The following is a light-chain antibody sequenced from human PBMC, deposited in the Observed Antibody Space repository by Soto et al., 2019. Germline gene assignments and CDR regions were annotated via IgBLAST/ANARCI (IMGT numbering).Light chain of an antibody. CDR1: QSVSSSY. CDR2: GAS. CDR3: QQYGSSPAIT. V-gene: IGKV3-20*01. J-gene: IGKJ5*01. Sequence: IILTPIHATISLSPGETATLASRSSQSVSSSYLAWYQQKPGQAPRLLIYGASSRATGIPDRFSGSGSGTDFTLTISRLEPEDFAGYYCQQYGSSPAITFGQGTPLE.